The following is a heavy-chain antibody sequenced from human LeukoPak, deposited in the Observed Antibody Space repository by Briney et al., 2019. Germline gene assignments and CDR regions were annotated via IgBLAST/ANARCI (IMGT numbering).Heavy chain of an antibody. J-gene: IGHJ4*02. V-gene: IGHV3-23*01. Sequence: PGGSLRLSCAASGFRVSSYAMSWVRQAPGKGLEWVSAISGSGVSTYYADSVKGRFTVSRDNSKNTLYLQMSSLRAEDTAVYYCAKDERNWNYNLASQTYDWGQGTLVTVSS. CDR1: GFRVSSYA. CDR2: ISGSGVST. CDR3: AKDERNWNYNLASQTYD. D-gene: IGHD1-7*01.